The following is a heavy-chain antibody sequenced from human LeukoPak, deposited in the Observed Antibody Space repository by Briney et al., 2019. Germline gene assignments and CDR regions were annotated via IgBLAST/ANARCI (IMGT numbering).Heavy chain of an antibody. J-gene: IGHJ4*02. Sequence: GGSLRLSCAASGFTFSSYGMHWVRQAPGKGLEWVAVIWYDGSNKYYADSVKGRFTISRDNSKNTLYLQMNSLRAEDTAVYYCARVDYGDYGFDYWGQGTLVTVSS. D-gene: IGHD4-17*01. V-gene: IGHV3-33*01. CDR3: ARVDYGDYGFDY. CDR1: GFTFSSYG. CDR2: IWYDGSNK.